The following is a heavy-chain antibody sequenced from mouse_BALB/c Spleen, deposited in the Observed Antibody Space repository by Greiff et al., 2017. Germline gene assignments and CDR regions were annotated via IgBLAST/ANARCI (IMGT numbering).Heavy chain of an antibody. CDR1: GFTFSSFG. D-gene: IGHD1-1*01. J-gene: IGHJ4*01. CDR2: ISSGSSTI. V-gene: IGHV5-17*02. Sequence: VQLQQSGGGLVQPGGSRKLSCAASGFTFSSFGMHWVRQAPEKGLEWVAYISSGSSTIYYADTVKGRFTISRDNPKNTLFLQMTSLRSEDTAMYYCARFQYYYGSSLYAMDYWGQGTSVTVSS. CDR3: ARFQYYYGSSLYAMDY.